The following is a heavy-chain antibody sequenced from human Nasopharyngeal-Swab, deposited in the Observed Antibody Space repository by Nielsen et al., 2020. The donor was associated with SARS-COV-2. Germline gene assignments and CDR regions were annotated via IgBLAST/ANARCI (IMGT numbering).Heavy chain of an antibody. V-gene: IGHV1-18*04. J-gene: IGHJ6*03. CDR2: ISAYNGDT. D-gene: IGHD6-13*01. CDR3: ASSSSGYSSSWYYYYYMDV. CDR1: GYTFTSYG. Sequence: ASVKVSCKASGYTFTSYGISWVRQAPGQGLEWMGWISAYNGDTNYAQKLQGRVTMTTDTSTSTAYMELRSLRSDDTAVYYCASSSSGYSSSWYYYYYMDVWGKGTTVIVSS.